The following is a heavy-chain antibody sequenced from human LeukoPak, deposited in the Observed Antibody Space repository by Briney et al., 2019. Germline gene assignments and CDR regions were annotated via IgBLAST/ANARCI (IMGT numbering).Heavy chain of an antibody. CDR1: GFTFSNAW. Sequence: PGGSLRLTCAVSGFTFSNAWMSWVRQTPGRGLEWVGRIKSKTDGGTTDYAAPVKGRFTISRDDSKNTLYLQMNSLKTEDTAVYYCASGMITFGGLIATYGMDVWGQGTTVTVSS. CDR3: ASGMITFGGLIATYGMDV. CDR2: IKSKTDGGTT. D-gene: IGHD3-16*02. J-gene: IGHJ6*02. V-gene: IGHV3-15*01.